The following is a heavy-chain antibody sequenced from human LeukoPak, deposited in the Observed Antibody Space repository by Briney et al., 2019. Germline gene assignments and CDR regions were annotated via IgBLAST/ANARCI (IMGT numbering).Heavy chain of an antibody. CDR1: GGSISSSSYY. J-gene: IGHJ6*02. Sequence: PSETLSLTCTVSGGSISSSSYYWGWIRQPPGKGLEWIGSIYYSGSTYYNPSLKSRVTISVDTSKNQFSLKLSSVTAADTAVYYCARDRSENDDIYYYYGMDVWGQGTTVTVSS. CDR2: IYYSGST. V-gene: IGHV4-39*07. D-gene: IGHD1-1*01. CDR3: ARDRSENDDIYYYYGMDV.